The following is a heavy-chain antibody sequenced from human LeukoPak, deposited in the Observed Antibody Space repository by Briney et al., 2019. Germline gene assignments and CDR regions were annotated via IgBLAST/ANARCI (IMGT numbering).Heavy chain of an antibody. Sequence: SVKVFCKASGGTFGSYAISWVRQAPGQGLEWMGGIIPIFGTANYAQKFQGRVTITADESTSTAYMELSSLRSEDTAVYYCASGVWYRSSGSYSSPLFAYWGQGTLVTVSS. CDR1: GGTFGSYA. V-gene: IGHV1-69*01. J-gene: IGHJ4*02. CDR3: ASGVWYRSSGSYSSPLFAY. CDR2: IIPIFGTA. D-gene: IGHD1-26*01.